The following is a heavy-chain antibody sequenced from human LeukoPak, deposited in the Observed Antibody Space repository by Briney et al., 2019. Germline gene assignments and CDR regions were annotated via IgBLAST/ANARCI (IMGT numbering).Heavy chain of an antibody. CDR3: AKGDGEWFGHNDY. J-gene: IGHJ4*02. CDR2: ISSSGSYT. CDR1: GFTFSRYS. D-gene: IGHD3-10*01. Sequence: PGGSLRLSCAASGFTFSRYSMNWVRQAPGKGLEWVSSISSSGSYTYYADSLKGRFTISRDNAKNSLYLQMNRLRAEDTAVYYCAKGDGEWFGHNDYWGQGSLVTVSS. V-gene: IGHV3-21*01.